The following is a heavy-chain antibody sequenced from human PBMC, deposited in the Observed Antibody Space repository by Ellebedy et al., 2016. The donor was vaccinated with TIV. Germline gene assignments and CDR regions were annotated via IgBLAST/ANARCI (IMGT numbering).Heavy chain of an antibody. Sequence: SETLSLTCTVSGGSISSYYWSWIRQLPGKGLEWIGEIIQSGTMNYSPSLKSRVTISVDTSKNQFSLNLSSVTAADTAVHYCARGSHYMRVVVFTSDAFDIWGQGTMVTVSP. CDR3: ARGSHYMRVVVFTSDAFDI. D-gene: IGHD3-22*01. CDR2: IIQSGTM. CDR1: GGSISSYY. J-gene: IGHJ3*02. V-gene: IGHV4-34*01.